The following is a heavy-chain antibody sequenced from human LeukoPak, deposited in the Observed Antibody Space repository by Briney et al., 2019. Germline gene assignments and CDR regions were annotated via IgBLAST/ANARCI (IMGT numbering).Heavy chain of an antibody. Sequence: GGSLRLSCAASGFTFSNYWMHWVRQAPGKGLVWVSRIHSDGSSTTSADSVKGRFTFSRDNAKNSLFLQMNSLRADDTAVYYCARGRYNYGSAFDFWGQGTLVTVSS. D-gene: IGHD5-18*01. CDR3: ARGRYNYGSAFDF. CDR2: IHSDGSST. V-gene: IGHV3-74*01. CDR1: GFTFSNYW. J-gene: IGHJ4*02.